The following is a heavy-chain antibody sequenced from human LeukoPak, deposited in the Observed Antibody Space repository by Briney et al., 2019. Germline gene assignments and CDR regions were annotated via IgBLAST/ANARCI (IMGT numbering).Heavy chain of an antibody. V-gene: IGHV3-23*01. J-gene: IGHJ4*02. Sequence: GGSLRLSCAASGFTFSNYAMNWVRQAPGMGLEWVSTISSSGSNTYYANSVKGRFTISRDNSKNTLYLQMNSLRAEDTAVYYCAKSGQNYYGSVWGQGTQVTVSS. CDR2: ISSSGSNT. CDR3: AKSGQNYYGSV. D-gene: IGHD3-10*01. CDR1: GFTFSNYA.